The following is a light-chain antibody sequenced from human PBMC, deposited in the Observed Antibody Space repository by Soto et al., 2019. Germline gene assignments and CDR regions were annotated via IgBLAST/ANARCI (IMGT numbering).Light chain of an antibody. CDR2: AAS. J-gene: IGKJ4*01. V-gene: IGKV1-27*01. Sequence: DIPVTQSPSSLSASVGDRVTITCRASQAISNSLAWYQQKPGKVPKLLIYAASTLRSGVPSRFSSSGSGTDFTLTISVLQTEDGARYYCQKDNSAPLTFGGGT. CDR1: QAISNS. CDR3: QKDNSAPLT.